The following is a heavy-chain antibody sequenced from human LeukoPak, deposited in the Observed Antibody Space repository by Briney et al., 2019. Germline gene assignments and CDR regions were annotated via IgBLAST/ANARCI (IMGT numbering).Heavy chain of an antibody. CDR1: GFTFSSYS. V-gene: IGHV3-21*01. Sequence: GGSLRLSCAVSGFTFSSYSMYWVRQAPGKGLEWVSSMSSSNKFIYYADSVKGRFTISRDNAKNSLYLQMNNLRAEDTAVYYCTRDRIVEMAKMYYYYYGMDVWGQGTTVTVSS. CDR3: TRDRIVEMAKMYYYYYGMDV. CDR2: MSSSNKFI. D-gene: IGHD5-24*01. J-gene: IGHJ6*02.